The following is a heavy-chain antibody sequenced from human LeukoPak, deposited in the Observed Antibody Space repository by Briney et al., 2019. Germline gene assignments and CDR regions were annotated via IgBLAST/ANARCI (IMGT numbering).Heavy chain of an antibody. CDR3: ARHGGTLDYFDS. CDR2: ISYGGAT. Sequence: SETLSLTCSVSNGSISTYYWSWIRQFPGKGLEWIGYISYGGATTYNPSLKRRVTISVDSPKNHFSLRLTSLTAADTALYYCARHGGTLDYFDSWGPGSLVTVSS. J-gene: IGHJ4*02. V-gene: IGHV4-59*08. D-gene: IGHD1-26*01. CDR1: NGSISTYY.